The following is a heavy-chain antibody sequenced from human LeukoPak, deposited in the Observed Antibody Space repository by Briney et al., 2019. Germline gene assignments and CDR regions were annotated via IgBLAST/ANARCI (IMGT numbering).Heavy chain of an antibody. V-gene: IGHV3-30*04. Sequence: GGSLRLSCAASGFTFSGYAMHWVRQAPGKGLEWVAVVSYDGSNKYYADSVKGRFTISRDNSNTTLYLQMNSLRAEDTAVYFCARQPGPRQYYYYGLDVWGQGTTVTVSS. CDR1: GFTFSGYA. D-gene: IGHD1-14*01. CDR2: VSYDGSNK. J-gene: IGHJ6*02. CDR3: ARQPGPRQYYYYGLDV.